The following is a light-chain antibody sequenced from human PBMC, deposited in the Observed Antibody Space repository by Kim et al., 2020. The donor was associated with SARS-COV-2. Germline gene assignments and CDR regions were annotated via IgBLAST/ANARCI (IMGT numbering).Light chain of an antibody. CDR1: SLRSYY. Sequence: SSELTQDPAVSVALGQTVRITCQGDSLRSYYASWYQQKPGQAPVLVIYGKNNRHSGIPDRFSGSSSGNTASLTITGAPAEDEADYYCNSRGSSGNHWVFG. J-gene: IGLJ3*02. CDR3: NSRGSSGNHWV. CDR2: GKN. V-gene: IGLV3-19*01.